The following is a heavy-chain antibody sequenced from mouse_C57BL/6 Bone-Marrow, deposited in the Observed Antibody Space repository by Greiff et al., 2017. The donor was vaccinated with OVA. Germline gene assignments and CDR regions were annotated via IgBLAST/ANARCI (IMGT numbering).Heavy chain of an antibody. V-gene: IGHV1-64*01. J-gene: IGHJ2*01. CDR3: ASLAYYSNRFDY. D-gene: IGHD2-5*01. Sequence: QVQLQQPGAELVKPGASVKLSCKASGYTFTSYWMHWVKQRPGQGLEWIGMIHPNSGSTNYNEKFKSKATLTVDKSSSTAYMQLSSLTSEDSSFYYCASLAYYSNRFDYWGQGTTLTVAS. CDR2: IHPNSGST. CDR1: GYTFTSYW.